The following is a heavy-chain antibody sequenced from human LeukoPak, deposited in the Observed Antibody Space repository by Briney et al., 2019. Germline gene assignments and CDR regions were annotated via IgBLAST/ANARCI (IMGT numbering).Heavy chain of an antibody. V-gene: IGHV4-34*01. Sequence: SETLSLTCAVYGGSFSGYYWSWIRQPPGKGLERIGEINHSGSTNYNPSLKSRVTISVDTSKNQFSLKLSSVTAADTAVYYCARGVGYSGYDFDYWGQGTLVTVSS. CDR3: ARGVGYSGYDFDY. D-gene: IGHD5-12*01. CDR2: INHSGST. CDR1: GGSFSGYY. J-gene: IGHJ4*02.